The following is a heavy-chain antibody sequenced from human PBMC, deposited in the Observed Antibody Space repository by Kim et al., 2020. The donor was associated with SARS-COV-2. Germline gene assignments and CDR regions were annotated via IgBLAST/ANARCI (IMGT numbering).Heavy chain of an antibody. D-gene: IGHD3-10*01. Sequence: DPVKGRSTISIENAKNTLYLQMNSLRAEDTAVYYCAKASGGNYYYGMDVWGQGTTVTVSS. J-gene: IGHJ6*02. V-gene: IGHV3-23*01. CDR3: AKASGGNYYYGMDV.